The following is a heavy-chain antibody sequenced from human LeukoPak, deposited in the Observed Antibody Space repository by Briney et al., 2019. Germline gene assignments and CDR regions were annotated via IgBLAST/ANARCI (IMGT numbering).Heavy chain of an antibody. CDR2: IYYSGST. Sequence: SETLSLTCTVSGGSISSYYWSWIRQPPGKGLEWIGHIYYSGSTNYNPSLKSRVTISVDTSKNQFSLKPSSVTAADTAVYFCARETRARAFDIWGQGTMVTVSS. CDR1: GGSISSYY. D-gene: IGHD1-7*01. V-gene: IGHV4-59*01. CDR3: ARETRARAFDI. J-gene: IGHJ3*02.